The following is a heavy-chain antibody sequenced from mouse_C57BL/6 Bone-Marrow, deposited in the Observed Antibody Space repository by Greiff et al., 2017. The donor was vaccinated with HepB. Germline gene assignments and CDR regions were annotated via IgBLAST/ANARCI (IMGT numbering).Heavy chain of an antibody. Sequence: EVQGVESGGGLVQPGGSMKLSCAASGFTFSDAWMDWVRQSPEKGLEWVAEIRNKANNYATYYAESVKGRFTISRDDSKSSVYLQMNSLRAEDTGIYYCTRGAPTYSNSEGCWYFDVWGTGTTVTVSS. V-gene: IGHV6-6*01. D-gene: IGHD2-5*01. J-gene: IGHJ1*03. CDR1: GFTFSDAW. CDR2: IRNKANNYAT. CDR3: TRGAPTYSNSEGCWYFDV.